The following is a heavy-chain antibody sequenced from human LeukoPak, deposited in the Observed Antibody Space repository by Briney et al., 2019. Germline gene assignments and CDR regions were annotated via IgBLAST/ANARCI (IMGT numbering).Heavy chain of an antibody. CDR2: INPSGGST. CDR3: ARDRYDILTGPTDWFDP. Sequence: GASVKVSCKASGYTFTSYYMHSVRQPPGQGLEWMGIINPSGGSTSYAQKFQGRVTMTRDTSTSTVYMELSSLRSEDTAVYYCARDRYDILTGPTDWFDPWGQGTLVTVSS. V-gene: IGHV1-46*01. CDR1: GYTFTSYY. J-gene: IGHJ5*02. D-gene: IGHD3-9*01.